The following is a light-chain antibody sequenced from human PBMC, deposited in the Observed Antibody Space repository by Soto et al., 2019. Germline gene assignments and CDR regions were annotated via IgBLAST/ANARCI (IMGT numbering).Light chain of an antibody. Sequence: EIVMTQSPATLSVSPGERATLSCGASQSISSNLAWYQQKPGQAPRLLMLRTSSRATGFPARFSGSGSGTEFNLTISSLQSEDFGVYYCQQYNNWPRATFGGGTKVDIK. J-gene: IGKJ4*01. CDR1: QSISSN. CDR3: QQYNNWPRAT. CDR2: RTS. V-gene: IGKV3-15*01.